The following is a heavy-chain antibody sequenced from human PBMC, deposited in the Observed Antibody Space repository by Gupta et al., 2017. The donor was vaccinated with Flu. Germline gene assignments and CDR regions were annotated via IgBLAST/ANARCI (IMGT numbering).Heavy chain of an antibody. CDR2: ISGSGGYI. CDR1: GFTFKSYS. D-gene: IGHD4-17*01. CDR3: AGEVLAGPTAYDY. Sequence: EVQLVESGGDLVKPGGCLRLSCAASGFTFKSYSMNWVRQAPGKGLEWVSSISGSGGYIYYADSVKGRFTISRDNAKNSLYLQMNSLRAEDTAVYYCAGEVLAGPTAYDYWGQGTLVTASS. V-gene: IGHV3-21*01. J-gene: IGHJ4*02.